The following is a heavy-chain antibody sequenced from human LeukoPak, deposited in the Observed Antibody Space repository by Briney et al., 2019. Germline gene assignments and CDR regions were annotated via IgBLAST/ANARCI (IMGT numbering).Heavy chain of an antibody. J-gene: IGHJ6*03. CDR3: ARGGSSWYGYYYYYMDV. Sequence: SETLSLTCTVSGGSISSYYWGWIRQPAGKGLEWIGRIYTSGSTNYNPSLKSRVTISVDTSKNQFSLKLSSVTAADTAVYYCARGGSSWYGYYYYYMDVWGKGTTVTISS. CDR2: IYTSGST. D-gene: IGHD6-13*01. CDR1: GGSISSYY. V-gene: IGHV4-4*07.